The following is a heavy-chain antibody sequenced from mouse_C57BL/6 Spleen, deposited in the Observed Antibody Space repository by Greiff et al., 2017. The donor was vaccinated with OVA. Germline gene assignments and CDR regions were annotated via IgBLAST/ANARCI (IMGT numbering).Heavy chain of an antibody. CDR2: INPNNGGT. CDR1: GYTFTDYY. CDR3: AREVPYYGSGLYYFDY. Sequence: EVQLQQSGPELVKPGASVKISCKASGYTFTDYYMNWVKQSHGKSLEWIGDINPNNGGTSYNQKFKGKATLTVDKSSSTAYMELRSLTSEDSAVYYRAREVPYYGSGLYYFDYWGQGTTLTVSS. V-gene: IGHV1-26*01. D-gene: IGHD1-1*01. J-gene: IGHJ2*01.